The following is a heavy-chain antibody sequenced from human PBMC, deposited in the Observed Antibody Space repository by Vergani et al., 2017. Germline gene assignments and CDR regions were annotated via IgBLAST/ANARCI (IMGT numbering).Heavy chain of an antibody. CDR2: ISDDGSNK. CDR3: ARWGDGYNWDFDY. V-gene: IGHV3-30*04. D-gene: IGHD5-24*01. CDR1: GFTFSSYA. J-gene: IGHJ4*02. Sequence: QVQLVESGGGVVQPGRSLRLSCAASGFTFSSYAMHWVRQAPGKGLEWVAFISDDGSNKYYADSVKGRFTISKDNSKDTLYLQMNSLRPEDTAVYSCARWGDGYNWDFDYWGQGTLVTVSS.